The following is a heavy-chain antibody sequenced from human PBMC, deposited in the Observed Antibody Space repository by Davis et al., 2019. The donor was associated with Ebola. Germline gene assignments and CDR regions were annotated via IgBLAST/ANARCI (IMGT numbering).Heavy chain of an antibody. D-gene: IGHD6-6*01. J-gene: IGHJ4*02. CDR2: INHSGST. V-gene: IGHV4-34*01. CDR1: GGSINSFY. Sequence: SETLSLTCTISGGSINSFYWSWIRQPPGKGLEWIGEINHSGSTNYNPSLKSRVTISVDTSKNQFSLKLSSVTAADTAVYYCARGPSIANFDYWGQGTLVTVSS. CDR3: ARGPSIANFDY.